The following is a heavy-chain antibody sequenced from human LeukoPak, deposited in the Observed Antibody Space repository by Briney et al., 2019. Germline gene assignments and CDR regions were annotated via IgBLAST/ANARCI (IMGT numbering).Heavy chain of an antibody. CDR1: GFTFSSYG. CDR3: ARNFIWYFDY. Sequence: GGSLRLSCGASGFTFSSYGMHWVRQAPGKGLEWVALIYYDGSQTHYSDSVKGRFTISRDNSKKTVDLQMNSLRVEDTAVYYCARNFIWYFDYWGRGSPVTVSS. V-gene: IGHV3-33*01. CDR2: IYYDGSQT. J-gene: IGHJ2*01. D-gene: IGHD3-3*01.